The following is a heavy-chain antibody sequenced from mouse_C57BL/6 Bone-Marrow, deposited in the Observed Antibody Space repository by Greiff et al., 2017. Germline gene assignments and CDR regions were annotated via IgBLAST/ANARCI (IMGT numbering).Heavy chain of an antibody. J-gene: IGHJ3*01. CDR2: IDPADSET. Sequence: QVQLQQPGAELVRPGSSVQLSCKASGYTFTSYWLHWVKQRPIQGLEWIGNIDPADSETHYNQKFKDKATLTVDKSSSPAYMQLSSLTSDDSAVYYCARSRGLWGFLGWFAYWGQGTLVTVSA. D-gene: IGHD1-1*02. CDR3: ARSRGLWGFLGWFAY. CDR1: GYTFTSYW. V-gene: IGHV1-52*01.